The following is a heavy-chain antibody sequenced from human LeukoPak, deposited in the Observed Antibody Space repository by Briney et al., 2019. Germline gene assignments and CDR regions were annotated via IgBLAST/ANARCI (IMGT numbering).Heavy chain of an antibody. D-gene: IGHD3-22*01. CDR1: GGTFSSYA. J-gene: IGHJ3*02. CDR3: ASSHTPIAYYYDSSGYPDAFDI. Sequence: SVKVSCKASGGTFSSYAISWVRQAPGQGLEWMGGIIPIFGTANYAQKFQGRVTITADESTSTAYMELSSLRSEDTAVYYCASSHTPIAYYYDSSGYPDAFDIWGQGTMVTVSS. CDR2: IIPIFGTA. V-gene: IGHV1-69*13.